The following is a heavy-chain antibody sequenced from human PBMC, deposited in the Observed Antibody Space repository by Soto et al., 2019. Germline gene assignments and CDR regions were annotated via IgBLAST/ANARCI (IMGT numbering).Heavy chain of an antibody. V-gene: IGHV2-5*02. J-gene: IGHJ1*01. Sequence: ITLKESGPPLVKPPQTLPLTCTFSGFSLSTSGVGVGWIRQPPGKALEWLGIIYWDDVKWCSPSLKTRLTHTKDTTKNQVVLIMTNMDPVDTATEYCAHREGVGDYFQHGGQGTLVTVSS. CDR2: IYWDDVK. CDR1: GFSLSTSGVG. D-gene: IGHD3-10*01. CDR3: AHREGVGDYFQH.